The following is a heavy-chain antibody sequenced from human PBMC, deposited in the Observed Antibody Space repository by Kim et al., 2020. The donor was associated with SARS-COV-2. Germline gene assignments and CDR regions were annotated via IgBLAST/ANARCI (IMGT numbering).Heavy chain of an antibody. CDR2: ISYYGSNK. CDR3: ARDSTRPPYYYYYGMDV. Sequence: GGSLRLSCAASGFTFSSYAMHWVRQAPGKGLEWVAVISYYGSNKYYADSVKGRFTISRDNSKNTLYLQMNSLRAEDTAVYYCARDSTRPPYYYYYGMDVWGQGTTVTVSS. J-gene: IGHJ6*02. V-gene: IGHV3-30*04. CDR1: GFTFSSYA.